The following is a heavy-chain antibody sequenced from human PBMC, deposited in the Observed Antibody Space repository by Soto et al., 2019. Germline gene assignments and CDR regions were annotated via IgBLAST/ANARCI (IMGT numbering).Heavy chain of an antibody. D-gene: IGHD6-13*01. CDR3: AKRSPYSSGWYSPIFDY. CDR2: ISESGGST. V-gene: IGHV3-NL1*01. CDR1: GFTFSSYG. Sequence: PGGSLRLSCAASGFTFSSYGMHWVRQAPGKGLEWVSVISESGGSTHYADSVRGRFTVSRDNSKNSLSLRMNSLRDEDTAVYFCAKRSPYSSGWYSPIFDYWGQGALVTVSS. J-gene: IGHJ4*02.